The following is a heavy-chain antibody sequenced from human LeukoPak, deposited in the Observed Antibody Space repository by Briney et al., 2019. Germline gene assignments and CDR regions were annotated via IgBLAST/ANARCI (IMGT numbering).Heavy chain of an antibody. CDR1: GGSISSGDYS. V-gene: IGHV4-30-2*01. J-gene: IGHJ4*02. CDR3: ARVTGMRYFDS. CDR2: IFQSGST. Sequence: SQTLSLTCAVSGGSISSGDYSWSWIRQPPGKGLEWIGYIFQSGSTYYNPSLKSRVTISVDRSKNQFSLKLSSVTAADTAVYYCARVTGMRYFDSWGPGTLVTVSS. D-gene: IGHD3-9*01.